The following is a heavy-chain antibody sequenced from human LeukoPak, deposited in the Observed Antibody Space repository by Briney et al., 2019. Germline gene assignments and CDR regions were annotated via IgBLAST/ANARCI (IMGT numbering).Heavy chain of an antibody. Sequence: GGSLRLSCAASGFTFSSYAMSWVRQAPGKGLVWVSRIYSDGSSTTYADSVKGRFTISRDNAENTVHLQMDSLRAEDTAVYYCAKDLTLPTYYYDSSGSLDWGQGTLVTVSS. V-gene: IGHV3-74*03. CDR1: GFTFSSYA. J-gene: IGHJ4*02. CDR3: AKDLTLPTYYYDSSGSLD. D-gene: IGHD3-22*01. CDR2: IYSDGSST.